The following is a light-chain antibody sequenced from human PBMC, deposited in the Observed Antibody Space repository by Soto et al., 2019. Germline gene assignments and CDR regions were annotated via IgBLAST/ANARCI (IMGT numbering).Light chain of an antibody. J-gene: IGKJ1*01. CDR1: QSVSSY. CDR2: VAS. CDR3: QQYKDWPRW. Sequence: EMVMTQSPATLSVSPGERATLSCRASQSVSSYLAWYQQKPGQPPRLLIYVASTRAAGIPARFSGSGSGTGFTLTFNSLQSEDFAVYYCQQYKDWPRWFGQGTKVEFK. V-gene: IGKV3-15*01.